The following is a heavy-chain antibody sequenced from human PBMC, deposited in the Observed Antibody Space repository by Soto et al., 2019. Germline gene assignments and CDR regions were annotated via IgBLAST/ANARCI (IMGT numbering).Heavy chain of an antibody. CDR2: ISYDGSNK. Sequence: GGSLRLSCAASGFTFSSYGMHWVRQAPGKGLEWVAVISYDGSNKYYADSVKGRFTISRDNSKNTLYLQMNSLRAEDTAVYYCAKDGYYYDSSGYYYGDYWGQGTLVTVSS. V-gene: IGHV3-30*18. J-gene: IGHJ4*02. D-gene: IGHD3-22*01. CDR3: AKDGYYYDSSGYYYGDY. CDR1: GFTFSSYG.